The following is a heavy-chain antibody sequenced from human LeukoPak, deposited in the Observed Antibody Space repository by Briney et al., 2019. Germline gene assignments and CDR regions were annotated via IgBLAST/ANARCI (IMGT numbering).Heavy chain of an antibody. J-gene: IGHJ6*02. Sequence: SETLSLTCTASGGSISSYYWSWIRQPPGKGLEWIGYIYYSGSTNYNPSLKSRVTISVDTPKNQFSLKLSSVTAADTAVYYCAREFGGGMDVWGQGTTVTVSS. D-gene: IGHD3-10*01. CDR1: GGSISSYY. CDR3: AREFGGGMDV. V-gene: IGHV4-59*01. CDR2: IYYSGST.